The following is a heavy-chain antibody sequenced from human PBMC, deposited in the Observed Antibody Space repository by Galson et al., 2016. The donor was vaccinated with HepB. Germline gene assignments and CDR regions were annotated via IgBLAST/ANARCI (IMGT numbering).Heavy chain of an antibody. J-gene: IGHJ2*01. D-gene: IGHD3-9*01. CDR3: ARRQVVSHTGFFDS. CDR1: GFGLNTHGVG. V-gene: IGHV2-5*02. CDR2: VYWDGEE. Sequence: PALVKPTQTLTLTCTLSGFGLNTHGVGVAWTRQPPGKALEWLALVYWDGEERYNPSLKSRLTISRDTSKNQVVVTMTDMQPVDAGTYFCARRQVVSHTGFFDSWGRGTLVTVSS.